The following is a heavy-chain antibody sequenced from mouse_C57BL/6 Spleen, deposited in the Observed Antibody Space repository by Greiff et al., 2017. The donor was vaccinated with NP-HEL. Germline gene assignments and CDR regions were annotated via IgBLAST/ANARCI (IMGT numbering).Heavy chain of an antibody. V-gene: IGHV1-62-2*01. Sequence: VQLQESGAELVKPGASVKLSCKASGYTFTDYSIHWVKQRPGQGLEWIGWFYPGSGSIKYNEKFKDKATLTADKSSSTVYMELSRLTSEDSAVYFCARSDSTRRYFDVWGTGTTVTVSS. CDR1: GYTFTDYS. CDR2: FYPGSGSI. D-gene: IGHD5-1*01. CDR3: ARSDSTRRYFDV. J-gene: IGHJ1*03.